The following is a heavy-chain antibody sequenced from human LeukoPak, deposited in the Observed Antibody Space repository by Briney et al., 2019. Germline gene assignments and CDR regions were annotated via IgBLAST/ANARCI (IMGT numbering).Heavy chain of an antibody. D-gene: IGHD4-23*01. CDR1: GFTVNNNY. CDR2: IYSGGST. J-gene: IGHJ4*02. V-gene: IGHV3-53*01. Sequence: GGSLRLSCAASGFTVNNNYMSWVRQAPGKGLEWVSVIYSGGSTYYADSVKGRFTISRDNSKNTLYLQMNSLRAEDTAVYYCAREGYGGNSGRDYWGQGTLVTVSS. CDR3: AREGYGGNSGRDY.